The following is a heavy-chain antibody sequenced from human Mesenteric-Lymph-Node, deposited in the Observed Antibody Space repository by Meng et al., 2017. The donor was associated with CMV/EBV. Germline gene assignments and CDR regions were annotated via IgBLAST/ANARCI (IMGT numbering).Heavy chain of an antibody. V-gene: IGHV3-23*01. CDR3: AKGYSSGWYDTFDV. CDR1: GFSVTSDY. CDR2: ITGSGATT. Sequence: GESLKISCAASGFSVTSDYMTWVRQAPGKGLECVSSITGSGATTYYADSVQGRFTISRDNSKNTLYLQMNSLRAEDTAVYYCAKGYSSGWYDTFDVWGQGTMVTVSS. J-gene: IGHJ3*01. D-gene: IGHD6-19*01.